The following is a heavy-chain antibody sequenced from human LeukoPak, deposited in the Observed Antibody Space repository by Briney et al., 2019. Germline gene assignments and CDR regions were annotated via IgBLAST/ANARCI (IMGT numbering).Heavy chain of an antibody. CDR1: GYTFTSYY. Sequence: GASVRVSCKASGYTFTSYYMHWVRQAPGQGLEWMGIINPSGGSTSYAQKFQGRVTMTRDTSTSTAYMELRSLRSDDTAVYYCARDTGVRSDYWGQGTLVTVSS. CDR2: INPSGGST. CDR3: ARDTGVRSDY. D-gene: IGHD3-10*01. V-gene: IGHV1-46*01. J-gene: IGHJ4*02.